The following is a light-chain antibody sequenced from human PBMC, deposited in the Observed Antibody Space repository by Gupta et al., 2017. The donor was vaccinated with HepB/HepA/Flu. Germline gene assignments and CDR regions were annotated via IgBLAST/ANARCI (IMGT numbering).Light chain of an antibody. CDR2: DVS. CDR1: SSDIGGYNH. V-gene: IGLV2-14*03. J-gene: IGLJ3*02. CDR3: ASYTSNNNWV. Sequence: HSALTQPASLSESPGQSTTISCTGTSSDIGGYNHVSWYQQHPGKATKRVISDVSNRPSGISNRFFGSKSGDTASLTISGLQVEDEADYYCASYTSNNNWVFGGGTKVTVL.